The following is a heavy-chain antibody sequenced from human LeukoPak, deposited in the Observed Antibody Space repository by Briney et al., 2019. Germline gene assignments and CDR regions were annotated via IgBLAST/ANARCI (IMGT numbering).Heavy chain of an antibody. CDR3: AKTPDIVVVVAATLFDY. D-gene: IGHD2-15*01. CDR2: ISGSGGST. J-gene: IGHJ4*02. V-gene: IGHV3-23*01. CDR1: GLTFSSYA. Sequence: PGGSLRLSCAASGLTFSSYAMSWVPQAPGKGLEWVSAISGSGGSTYYADSVKGRFTTSRDNSKNTLYLQMNSLRAEDTAVYYCAKTPDIVVVVAATLFDYWGQGTLVTVSS.